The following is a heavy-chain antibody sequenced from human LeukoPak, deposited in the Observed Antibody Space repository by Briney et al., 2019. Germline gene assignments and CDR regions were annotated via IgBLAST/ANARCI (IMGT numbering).Heavy chain of an antibody. D-gene: IGHD6-19*01. CDR3: ARSPTSYSSGWYGFSGAFDI. CDR1: GYTFTNYD. V-gene: IGHV1-8*03. J-gene: IGHJ3*02. CDR2: MNPNSGNT. Sequence: ASVKVSCKASGYTFTNYDINWVRQATGQGLEWMGYMNPNSGNTGYAQKFQGRVTITKNTSISTAYMELSSLRSEDTAVYYCARSPTSYSSGWYGFSGAFDIWGQGTMVTVSS.